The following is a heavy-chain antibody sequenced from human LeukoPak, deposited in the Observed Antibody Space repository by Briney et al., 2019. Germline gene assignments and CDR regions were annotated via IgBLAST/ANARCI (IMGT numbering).Heavy chain of an antibody. CDR2: IYTSGST. J-gene: IGHJ5*02. CDR1: GGSICSYY. D-gene: IGHD3-22*01. Sequence: SETLSLTCTVSGGSICSYYWSWIRQPAGKGLEWIGRIYTSGSTNYNPSLKSRVTMSVDTSKNQFSLKLSSVTAADTAVYYCARDRVHYDSGFDPWGQGTLVTVSS. CDR3: ARDRVHYDSGFDP. V-gene: IGHV4-4*07.